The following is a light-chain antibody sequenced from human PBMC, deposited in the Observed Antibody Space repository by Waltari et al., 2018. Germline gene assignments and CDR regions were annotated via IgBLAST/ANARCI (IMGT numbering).Light chain of an antibody. CDR1: NIGSES. CDR3: QVWDSGANQYV. Sequence: SYVLTQPPSVSVAPGKTARISCGDDNIGSESEQWYQQKPGQAPVLVMYYDTNRPSGIPERFSGSNSGNTATLTISRVEAGDEADYYCQVWDSGANQYVFGTGTKVTVL. V-gene: IGLV3-21*01. CDR2: YDT. J-gene: IGLJ1*01.